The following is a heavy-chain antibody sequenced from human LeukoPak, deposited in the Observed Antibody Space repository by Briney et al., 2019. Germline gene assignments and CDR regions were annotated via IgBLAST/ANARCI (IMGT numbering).Heavy chain of an antibody. CDR3: ARDRGNGDYGDYFDS. D-gene: IGHD4-17*01. J-gene: IGHJ4*02. V-gene: IGHV4-61*02. CDR1: GGSVTSGPNY. Sequence: SETLSLTCSVSGGSVTSGPNYWNWLRPPAGKGLEWIGRIQTSGRDNYNPSLQSRVTLYLDTPKNLVSLQLTSVTAAATAVYYCARDRGNGDYGDYFDSWGQGTQVTVSS. CDR2: IQTSGRD.